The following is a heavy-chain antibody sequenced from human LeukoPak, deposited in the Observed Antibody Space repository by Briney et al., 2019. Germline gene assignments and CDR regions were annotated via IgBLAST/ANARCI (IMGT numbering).Heavy chain of an antibody. D-gene: IGHD3-22*01. CDR1: GGSISSYY. V-gene: IGHV4-59*01. J-gene: IGHJ4*02. CDR2: IYYNGST. Sequence: SETLSLTCTVSGGSISSYYWSWIRQPPGKGLEWIGYIYYNGSTNYIPSLKSRVTISLDTSKNQFSLKLRSVTAADTAMYYCARAVVLYYDGSGYSTRFDYWGQGTLVTVSS. CDR3: ARAVVLYYDGSGYSTRFDY.